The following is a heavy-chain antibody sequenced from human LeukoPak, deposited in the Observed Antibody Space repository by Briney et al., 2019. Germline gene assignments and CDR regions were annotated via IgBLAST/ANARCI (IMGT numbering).Heavy chain of an antibody. Sequence: PGGSLRLSCSASGFTFSSYAMHWVRQAPGKGREYVSAISSNGGSTYYADSVKGRFTISRDNSKNTLYLQMSSLRAEDTAVYYCVKDLGWFGELLSLDYWGQGTLVTVSS. CDR2: ISSNGGST. V-gene: IGHV3-64D*06. CDR3: VKDLGWFGELLSLDY. D-gene: IGHD3-10*01. J-gene: IGHJ4*02. CDR1: GFTFSSYA.